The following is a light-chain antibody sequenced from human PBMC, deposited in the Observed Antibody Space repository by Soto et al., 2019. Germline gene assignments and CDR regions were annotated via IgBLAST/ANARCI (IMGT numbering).Light chain of an antibody. V-gene: IGLV2-23*02. CDR2: EVT. Sequence: SALTQPASVSGSPGQPVTLHCTGTSGDVGGYNLVSWYQQHPGKAPKLMIYEVTERPSGVSNRFSGSKSGNTESLTISGLQPDDEADYYCCSYAGNSEVFGTGTKVTVL. CDR1: SGDVGGYNL. J-gene: IGLJ1*01. CDR3: CSYAGNSEV.